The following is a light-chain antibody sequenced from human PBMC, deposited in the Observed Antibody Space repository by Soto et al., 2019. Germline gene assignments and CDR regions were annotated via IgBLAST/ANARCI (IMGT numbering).Light chain of an antibody. CDR3: QQYNNWPPWT. J-gene: IGKJ1*01. CDR1: QDVSTN. CDR2: GTS. Sequence: SCRASQDVSTNLAWYQHKPGQAPSLLIYGTSIRATGIPARFSGSGSGTDFTLTISSLQSEDFAVYYCQQYNNWPPWTFGPGTKVDIK. V-gene: IGKV3-15*01.